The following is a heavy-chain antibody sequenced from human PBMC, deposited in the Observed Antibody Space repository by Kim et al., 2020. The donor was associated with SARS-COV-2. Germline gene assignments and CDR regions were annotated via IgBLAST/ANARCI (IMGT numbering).Heavy chain of an antibody. CDR1: GGTFSSYA. CDR3: ARGDYYDRAHNWYFDL. J-gene: IGHJ2*01. V-gene: IGHV1-69*13. Sequence: SVKVSCKASGGTFSSYAISWVRQAPGQGLEWMGGIIPIFGTANYAQKFQGRVTITADESTSTAYMELSSLRSEDTAVYYCARGDYYDRAHNWYFDLWGRGTLVTVSS. CDR2: IIPIFGTA. D-gene: IGHD3-22*01.